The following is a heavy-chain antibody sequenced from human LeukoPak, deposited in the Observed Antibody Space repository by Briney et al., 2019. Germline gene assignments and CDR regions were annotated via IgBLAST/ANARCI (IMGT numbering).Heavy chain of an antibody. V-gene: IGHV3-23*01. Sequence: PGGSLTLSCAASGFTFSSYAMSWVRQAPGKGLEWVSAISGSGGSTYYADSVKGRFTISRDNSKNTLYPQMNSLRAEDTAVYYCAKNRRLDYYYYYMDVWGKGTTVTVSS. CDR2: ISGSGGST. CDR3: AKNRRLDYYYYYMDV. CDR1: GFTFSSYA. J-gene: IGHJ6*03. D-gene: IGHD1-14*01.